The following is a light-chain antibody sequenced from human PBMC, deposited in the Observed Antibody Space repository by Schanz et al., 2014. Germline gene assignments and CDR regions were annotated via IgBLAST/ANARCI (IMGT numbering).Light chain of an antibody. V-gene: IGKV3-20*01. CDR2: GGS. Sequence: EIVLTQSPGTLSLSPGERATLSCRASQYVVGRYLAWYRQKPGQAPRLLVYGGSSRVEDIPDRFSGSGSGTDFTLIISRLEPEDFAVYYCQQYGWAPDTFGQGTRLEIK. J-gene: IGKJ2*01. CDR1: QYVVGRY. CDR3: QQYGWAPDT.